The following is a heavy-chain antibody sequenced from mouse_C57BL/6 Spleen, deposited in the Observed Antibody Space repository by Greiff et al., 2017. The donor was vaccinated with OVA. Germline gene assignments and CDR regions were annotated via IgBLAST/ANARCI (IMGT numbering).Heavy chain of an antibody. CDR1: GFTFSSYA. V-gene: IGHV5-9-1*02. J-gene: IGHJ1*03. CDR2: ISSGGDYI. D-gene: IGHD1-1*01. Sequence: EVKLMESGEGLVKPGGSLKLSCAASGFTFSSYAMSWVRQTPEKRLEWVAYISSGGDYIYYADTVKGRFPISRDNARNTLYLQMSSRKSEDTAMYYCTRDYYGSSNGGYFDVWGTGTTVTVSS. CDR3: TRDYYGSSNGGYFDV.